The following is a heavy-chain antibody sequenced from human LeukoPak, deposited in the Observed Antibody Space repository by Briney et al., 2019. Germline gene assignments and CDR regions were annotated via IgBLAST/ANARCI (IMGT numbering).Heavy chain of an antibody. CDR2: ISYDGSNK. V-gene: IGHV3-30-3*01. CDR3: ARDRGGEFLEWLFSFDY. D-gene: IGHD3-3*01. Sequence: PGRSLRLSCAASGFTFSSYAMHWVRQAPGKGLEWVAVISYDGSNKYYADSVKGRFTISRDNSKNTLYLQMNSLRAEDTAVYYCARDRGGEFLEWLFSFDYWGQGTLVTVSS. CDR1: GFTFSSYA. J-gene: IGHJ4*02.